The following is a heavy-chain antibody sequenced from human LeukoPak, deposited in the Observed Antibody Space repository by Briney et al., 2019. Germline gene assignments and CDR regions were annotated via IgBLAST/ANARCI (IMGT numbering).Heavy chain of an antibody. CDR2: IYDGGKT. D-gene: IGHD5-12*01. CDR1: GGFISSYF. CDR3: ARDYIVHTGVVAFDI. J-gene: IGHJ3*02. Sequence: PSETLSLTCSVSGGFISSYFWNWIRQPARKGLEWVGHIYDGGKTNYNPSLRGRATISVDTSSNQFSLELRSVTAADTAVYYCARDYIVHTGVVAFDIWGQGRMVTVSS. V-gene: IGHV4-4*07.